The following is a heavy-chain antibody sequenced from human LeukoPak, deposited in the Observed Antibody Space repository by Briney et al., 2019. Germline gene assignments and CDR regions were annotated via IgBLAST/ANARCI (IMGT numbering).Heavy chain of an antibody. Sequence: AGGSLRLSCAASGFTFDDYAMHWVRQPPGKGLEWVSGISWSSGNIVYADSVKGRFTISRDNAKNSLYLQMNSLRAEDTALYYCAKEYDGSYYKGGYFDYWGQGTLVTVSS. CDR2: ISWSSGNI. D-gene: IGHD3-10*01. CDR1: GFTFDDYA. V-gene: IGHV3-9*01. J-gene: IGHJ4*02. CDR3: AKEYDGSYYKGGYFDY.